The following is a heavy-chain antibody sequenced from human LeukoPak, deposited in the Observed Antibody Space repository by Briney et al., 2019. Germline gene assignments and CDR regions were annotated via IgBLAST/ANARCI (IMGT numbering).Heavy chain of an antibody. CDR1: GDSVSSNSGA. Sequence: SQTLSLTCAISGDSVSSNSGAWNWIRQSPSRGLEWLGRTYYRSKWYNDYAVSVKSRISINPDTSKNQFSLQLNSVTPEDTAVYYCARENPGISSSSPLDAFDIWGQGTMVTVSS. D-gene: IGHD6-6*01. V-gene: IGHV6-1*01. CDR3: ARENPGISSSSPLDAFDI. J-gene: IGHJ3*02. CDR2: TYYRSKWYN.